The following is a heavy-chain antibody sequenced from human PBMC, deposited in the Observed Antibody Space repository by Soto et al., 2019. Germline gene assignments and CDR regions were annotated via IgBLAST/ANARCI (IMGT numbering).Heavy chain of an antibody. D-gene: IGHD2-2*01. Sequence: SVTLALTGSVSGGSFAINNWWTLFRPPPGQGLEWIGEINHSGSTNYNPSLKSRVTISVDTSKNQFSLKLSSVTAADTAVYYCARETRFLGYCSSTSCYLRWFDPWGQGTLVTVSS. CDR3: ARETRFLGYCSSTSCYLRWFDP. CDR1: GGSFAINNW. CDR2: INHSGST. J-gene: IGHJ5*02. V-gene: IGHV4-4*02.